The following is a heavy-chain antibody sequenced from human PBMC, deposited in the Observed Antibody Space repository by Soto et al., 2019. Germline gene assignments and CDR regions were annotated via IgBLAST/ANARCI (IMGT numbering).Heavy chain of an antibody. V-gene: IGHV3-7*01. D-gene: IGHD4-4*01. CDR1: GFTFSSYW. J-gene: IGHJ6*02. CDR3: AREIKTTAIKYYYYGMDV. Sequence: GGSLRLGCAASGFTFSSYWMHWGGQAPGKGLEWVANIKQDGSEKYYVDSVKGRFTISRDNAKNSLYLQMNSLRAEDTAVYYCAREIKTTAIKYYYYGMDVWGQGTTVTVSS. CDR2: IKQDGSEK.